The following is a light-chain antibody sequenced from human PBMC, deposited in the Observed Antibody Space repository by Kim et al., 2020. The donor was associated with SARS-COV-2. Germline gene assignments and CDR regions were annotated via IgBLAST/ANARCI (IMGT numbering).Light chain of an antibody. Sequence: PGQTARITCSGDALPKKYAYWYQLKPGQAPVLVIYKDSERPSGIPERFSGSSSGTTVTLTISGVQAEDEADYYCQSADSSGTYHWVFGGGTQLTVL. V-gene: IGLV3-25*03. CDR1: ALPKKY. CDR2: KDS. J-gene: IGLJ3*02. CDR3: QSADSSGTYHWV.